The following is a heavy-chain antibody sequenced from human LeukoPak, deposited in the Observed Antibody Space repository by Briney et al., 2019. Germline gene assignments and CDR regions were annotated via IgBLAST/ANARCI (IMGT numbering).Heavy chain of an antibody. J-gene: IGHJ4*02. D-gene: IGHD3-22*01. V-gene: IGHV3-30*02. CDR3: ASNYITMITTDC. Sequence: PGGSLRLSCAASGFTFSSYGLHWVRQAPGRGLEWVAFIRYDGTNKYYADSVKGRFTISRDNSKNTLYLQMNSLRAEDTALYYCASNYITMITTDCWGQGTLVTVSS. CDR1: GFTFSSYG. CDR2: IRYDGTNK.